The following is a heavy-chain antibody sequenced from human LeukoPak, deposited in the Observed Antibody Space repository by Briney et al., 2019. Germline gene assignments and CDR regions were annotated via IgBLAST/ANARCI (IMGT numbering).Heavy chain of an antibody. CDR3: ARKEWSTVTDY. CDR1: GYTFSSYA. D-gene: IGHD4-17*01. CDR2: INPNSGAT. V-gene: IGHV1-2*02. Sequence: ASVKVSCKASGYTFSSYAMNWVRQAPGQGLEWMGWINPNSGATNYAQNFQGRVIMTRDTSINTAYMELSRLRYDDTAVYYCARKEWSTVTDYWGQGTLVSVSS. J-gene: IGHJ4*02.